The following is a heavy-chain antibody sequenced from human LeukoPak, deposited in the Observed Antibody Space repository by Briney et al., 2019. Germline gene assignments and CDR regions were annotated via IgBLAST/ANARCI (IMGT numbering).Heavy chain of an antibody. CDR2: MNPNSGNT. CDR3: ARGDSSSWYECLSP. V-gene: IGHV1-8*01. CDR1: GGTFTSYD. J-gene: IGHJ5*02. Sequence: ASVKVSCKASGGTFTSYDINWVRQATGQGLEWMGWMNPNSGNTGYAQKFQGRVTMTRNTSISTAYMELSSLRSEDTAVYYCARGDSSSWYECLSPWGQGTLVTVSS. D-gene: IGHD6-13*01.